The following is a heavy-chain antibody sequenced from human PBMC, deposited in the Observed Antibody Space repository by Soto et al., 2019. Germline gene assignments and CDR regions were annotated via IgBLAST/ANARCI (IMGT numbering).Heavy chain of an antibody. V-gene: IGHV3-23*01. CDR3: AKSARGNYYFDY. J-gene: IGHJ4*02. D-gene: IGHD1-7*01. Sequence: PGGSLRLSCAASGFTFSTYAMNWVRQAPGKGLEWVSGISSSGGSTYYADSVKGRFTISGDNSKNALYLQMNSLSAEDTAVYYCAKSARGNYYFDYWGQGTLVTVSS. CDR2: ISSSGGST. CDR1: GFTFSTYA.